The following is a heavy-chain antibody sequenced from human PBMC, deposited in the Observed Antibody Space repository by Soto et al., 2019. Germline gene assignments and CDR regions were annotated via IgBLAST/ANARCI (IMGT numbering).Heavy chain of an antibody. D-gene: IGHD2-2*01. CDR1: GGTFSSYT. CDR3: ATVPAANFYYYYYMDV. Sequence: SVKVSCKASGGTFSSYTISWVRQAPGQGLEWMGRIIPILGIANYAQKFQGRVTITADKSTSTAYMELSSLRSEDTAVYYCATVPAANFYYYYYMDVWGKGTTVTVSS. CDR2: IIPILGIA. V-gene: IGHV1-69*02. J-gene: IGHJ6*03.